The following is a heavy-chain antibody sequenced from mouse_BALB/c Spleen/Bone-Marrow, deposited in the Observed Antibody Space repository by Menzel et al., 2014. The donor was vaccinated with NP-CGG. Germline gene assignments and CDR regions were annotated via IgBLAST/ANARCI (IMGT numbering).Heavy chain of an antibody. CDR2: ISSGSSTI. D-gene: IGHD2-1*01. CDR1: GFTFSSFG. Sequence: EVKVEESGGGLGQPGGSRKLSCAASGFTFSSFGMHWVRRAPEKGLEWVAYISSGSSTIYYADTVKGRFTISRDNPKNTLFLQMTSLRSEDTAMYYCARGGNFAWFAYWGQGTLVTVSA. V-gene: IGHV5-17*02. J-gene: IGHJ3*01. CDR3: ARGGNFAWFAY.